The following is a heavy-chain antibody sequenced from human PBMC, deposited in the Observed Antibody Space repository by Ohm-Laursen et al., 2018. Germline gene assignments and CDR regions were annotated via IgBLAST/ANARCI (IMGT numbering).Heavy chain of an antibody. CDR3: ARESIAPFF. J-gene: IGHJ4*02. V-gene: IGHV3-7*01. Sequence: SLRLSCAASGFTFSSYWMTWVRQAPAKGLEWVANIKHDGSEKYYVDSVKGRFTISRDNAKNSLYLKMDSLRVEDTAVYFCARESIAPFFWGQGTLVTVSS. CDR1: GFTFSSYW. CDR2: IKHDGSEK. D-gene: IGHD2/OR15-2a*01.